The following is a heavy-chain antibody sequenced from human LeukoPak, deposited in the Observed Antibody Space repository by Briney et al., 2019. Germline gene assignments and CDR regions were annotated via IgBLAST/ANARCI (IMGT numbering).Heavy chain of an antibody. D-gene: IGHD2-8*01. CDR3: AKDEAYCTNAVCPLDY. Sequence: GGSLRLSCVASGFTFSSYGMQWVRQAPGKGLEWVAFIRYDGSNKYYADSVKGRFTISRYNSRNTLYLQMNSLRAEDTAVYYCAKDEAYCTNAVCPLDYWGRGILVTVSS. CDR2: IRYDGSNK. J-gene: IGHJ4*02. V-gene: IGHV3-30*02. CDR1: GFTFSSYG.